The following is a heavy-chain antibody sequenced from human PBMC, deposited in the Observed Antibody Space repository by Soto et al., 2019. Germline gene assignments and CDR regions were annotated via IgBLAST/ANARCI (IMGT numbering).Heavy chain of an antibody. CDR1: GYTFSNYG. V-gene: IGHV1-18*01. D-gene: IGHD2-2*01. J-gene: IGHJ5*02. CDR3: ARVVQGAEAWFGP. Sequence: ASVQVSCKTSGYTFSNYGVTWVRQVPGQPLEWLGWISLYSDDTNYAQKFQGRVSMTTDTSTTTAYTELRSLRSDDTAVYYCARVVQGAEAWFGPWGQGTLVTVSS. CDR2: ISLYSDDT.